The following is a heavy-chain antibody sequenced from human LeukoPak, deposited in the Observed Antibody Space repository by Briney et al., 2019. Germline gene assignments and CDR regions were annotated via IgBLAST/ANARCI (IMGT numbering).Heavy chain of an antibody. V-gene: IGHV4-4*07. Sequence: SETLSLTCTVSGGSISSYYWSWIRQPAGKGLEWIGRIYTSGRTNYNPSLKSRVTLSVDTYKNQFSLKLSSVTAAETAVDYCGRDLGGQWLVVDCWGQGTLVTVSS. CDR3: GRDLGGQWLVVDC. D-gene: IGHD6-19*01. J-gene: IGHJ4*02. CDR1: GGSISSYY. CDR2: IYTSGRT.